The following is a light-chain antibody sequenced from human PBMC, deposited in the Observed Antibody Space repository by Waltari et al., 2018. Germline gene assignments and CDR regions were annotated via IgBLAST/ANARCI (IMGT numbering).Light chain of an antibody. CDR3: QQYGTSPTT. J-gene: IGKJ1*01. CDR2: GAS. CDR1: QSVSSSY. Sequence: IVLTQSPGTLYLSPGERATISCRASQSVSSSYLAWYQQKPGQAPRLLIYGASSRATGIPDRFSGSGSVTDFTLTISRLEPEDFAVYFCQQYGTSPTTFGQGTKVEIK. V-gene: IGKV3-20*01.